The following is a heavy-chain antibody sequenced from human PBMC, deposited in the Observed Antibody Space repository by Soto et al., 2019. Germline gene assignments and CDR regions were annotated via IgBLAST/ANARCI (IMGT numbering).Heavy chain of an antibody. J-gene: IGHJ4*02. CDR1: GGTFSSYT. Sequence: QVQLVQSGAEVKKPGSSVKVSCKASGGTFSSYTISWVRQAPGQGLEWMGRIIPILGIANYAQKFQGRVTITADKSTSTAYMELSSLRSEDTAVYYCARDGRGYDDEMGVGYWGQGTLVTVSS. CDR2: IIPILGIA. CDR3: ARDGRGYDDEMGVGY. D-gene: IGHD5-12*01. V-gene: IGHV1-69*08.